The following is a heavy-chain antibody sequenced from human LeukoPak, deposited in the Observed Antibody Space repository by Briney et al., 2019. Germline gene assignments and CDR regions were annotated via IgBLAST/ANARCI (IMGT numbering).Heavy chain of an antibody. CDR3: ARHPTGYPNWFDS. CDR1: VGSISTIAYT. J-gene: IGHJ5*01. V-gene: IGHV4-39*01. D-gene: IGHD3-9*01. Sequence: SETLSLSCAVSVGSISTIAYTGGWIRQPPGKGLEWFGAISYVGTTYYEPSLKSRVTMSIDTSKNQFSLNLNSATAADTAVYYCARHPTGYPNWFDSWGQGTLIIVSS. CDR2: ISYVGTT.